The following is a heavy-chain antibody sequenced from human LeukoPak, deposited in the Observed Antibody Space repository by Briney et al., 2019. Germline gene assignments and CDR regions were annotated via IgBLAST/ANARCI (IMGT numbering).Heavy chain of an antibody. CDR3: AKDYYDSSGFPDY. Sequence: PGGSLRLSCAASGFTFSSYSMNWVRQAPGKGLEWVSSISSSSSYIYYADSVKGRFTISRDNAKNSLYLQMNSLRAEDTAVYYCAKDYYDSSGFPDYWGQGTLVTVSS. J-gene: IGHJ4*02. V-gene: IGHV3-21*01. CDR2: ISSSSSYI. D-gene: IGHD3-22*01. CDR1: GFTFSSYS.